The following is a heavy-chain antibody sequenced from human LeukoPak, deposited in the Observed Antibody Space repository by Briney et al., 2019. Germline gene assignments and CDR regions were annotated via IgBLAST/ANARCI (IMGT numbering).Heavy chain of an antibody. J-gene: IGHJ4*02. Sequence: PGGSLRLSCAASGFTFSSYGMQWVRQAPGKGVEWVAVISYDGSNKYYADSVKGRFTIYRDNCKNTLYLQMNSLRVEDTAVYYCATGSTWELLLGFHPDYWGQGTLVTVSS. CDR1: GFTFSSYG. CDR2: ISYDGSNK. V-gene: IGHV3-30*03. D-gene: IGHD1-26*01. CDR3: ATGSTWELLLGFHPDY.